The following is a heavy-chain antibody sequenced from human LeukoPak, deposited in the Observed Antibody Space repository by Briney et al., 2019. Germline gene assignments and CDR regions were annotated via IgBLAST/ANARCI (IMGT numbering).Heavy chain of an antibody. CDR1: GFTFSSYG. CDR3: AKDFDYGDP. J-gene: IGHJ5*02. CDR2: ISYDGSNK. V-gene: IGHV3-30*18. Sequence: GSLRLSCAASGFTFSSYGMHWVRQAPGKGLEWVAVISYDGSNKYYADSVKGRFTISRDNSKNTLYLQMNSLRAEDTAVYYCAKDFDYGDPWGQGTLVTVSS. D-gene: IGHD4/OR15-4a*01.